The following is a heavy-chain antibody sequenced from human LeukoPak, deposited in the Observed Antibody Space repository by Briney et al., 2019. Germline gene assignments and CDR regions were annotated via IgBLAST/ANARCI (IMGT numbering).Heavy chain of an antibody. CDR3: ARGSITMVRGVIIATNWFDP. J-gene: IGHJ5*02. V-gene: IGHV4-30-2*01. D-gene: IGHD3-10*01. Sequence: PSETLSLTCAVSGGSISSGGYSWSWIRQPPGKGLEWIGYIYHSGSTYYNPSLKSRVTISVDRSKNQFSLKLSSATAADTAVYYCARGSITMVRGVIIATNWFDPWGQGTLVTVSS. CDR1: GGSISSGGYS. CDR2: IYHSGST.